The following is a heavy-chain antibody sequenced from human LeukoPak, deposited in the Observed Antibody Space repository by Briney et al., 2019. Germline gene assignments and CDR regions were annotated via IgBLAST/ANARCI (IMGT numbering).Heavy chain of an antibody. Sequence: PGRSLRLSCAASGFTFSSYAMHWVRQAPGKGLEWVAVISYDGSNKYYADSVKGRFTISRDNSKNTLYLQMNSLRAEDTAVYYCATDVIYSSSWEGYYYYGMDVWGQGTTVTVSS. J-gene: IGHJ6*02. CDR1: GFTFSSYA. CDR2: ISYDGSNK. V-gene: IGHV3-30*04. D-gene: IGHD6-13*01. CDR3: ATDVIYSSSWEGYYYYGMDV.